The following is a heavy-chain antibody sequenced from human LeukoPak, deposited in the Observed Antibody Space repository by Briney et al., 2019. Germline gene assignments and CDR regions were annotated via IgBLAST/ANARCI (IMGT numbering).Heavy chain of an antibody. CDR3: ARGLGTYYYYYYMDV. J-gene: IGHJ6*03. D-gene: IGHD1-1*01. Sequence: SETLSLTCTVSGGSISSYYWSWIRQPAGKGLEWIGRIYHSGSTYYNPSLKSRVTISVDTSKNQFSLKLSSVTAADTAVYYCARGLGTYYYYYYMDVWGKGTTVTVSS. CDR2: IYHSGST. V-gene: IGHV4-4*07. CDR1: GGSISSYY.